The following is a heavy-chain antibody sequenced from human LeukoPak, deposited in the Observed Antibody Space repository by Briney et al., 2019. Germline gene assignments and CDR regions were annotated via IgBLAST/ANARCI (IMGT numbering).Heavy chain of an antibody. CDR3: ARGRDGGSYYNFDY. V-gene: IGHV4-61*02. D-gene: IGHD1-26*01. CDR1: GGSISSGSYY. Sequence: SETLSLTCTVSGGSISSGSYYWSWIRQPAGKGLEWIGRIYTSGSTNYNPSLKSRVTISVDTSKNQFSLKLSSVTAADTDVYYCARGRDGGSYYNFDYWGQGTLVTVSS. CDR2: IYTSGST. J-gene: IGHJ4*02.